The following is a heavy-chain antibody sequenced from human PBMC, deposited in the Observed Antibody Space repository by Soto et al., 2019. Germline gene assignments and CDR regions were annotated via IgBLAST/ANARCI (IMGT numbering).Heavy chain of an antibody. D-gene: IGHD1-26*01. J-gene: IGHJ5*01. CDR3: GSERRKWWLAS. CDR1: VFPFSSYW. Sequence: GGSLRLSCPSSVFPFSSYWMIVVRQAPGKGLEWVANIKKDGSEKYYLDSVKGRFTISSENGKNSLYLQMNSLRAEDPPLYYIGSERRKWWLASGSQGTPVTVAS. V-gene: IGHV3-7*01. CDR2: IKKDGSEK.